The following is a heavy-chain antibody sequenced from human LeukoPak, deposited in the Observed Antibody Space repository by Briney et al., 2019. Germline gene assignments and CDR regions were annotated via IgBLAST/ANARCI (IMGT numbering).Heavy chain of an antibody. J-gene: IGHJ2*01. CDR3: ASFTPYSLVPPTSDWYFDL. CDR1: GYTFTGYY. Sequence: GASVKVSCKASGYTFTGYYMHWVRQAPGQGLEWMGWINPNSGGTNYAQKFQGRVTMTRDTSISTAYMELSRLRSDDTAVYYCASFTPYSLVPPTSDWYFDLWGRGTLVTVSS. V-gene: IGHV1-2*02. D-gene: IGHD6-13*01. CDR2: INPNSGGT.